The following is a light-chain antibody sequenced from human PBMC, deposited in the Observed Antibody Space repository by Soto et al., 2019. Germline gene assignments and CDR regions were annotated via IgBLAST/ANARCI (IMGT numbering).Light chain of an antibody. CDR2: GAS. CDR1: QSVSSSY. J-gene: IGKJ1*01. V-gene: IGKV3-20*01. CDR3: QQYGTSWR. Sequence: EIVLTQSPGTLSLSPWEIATLSCRASQSVSSSYLAWYQQKPGQAPRLLIRGASNRATGIPDRFSGSGSGTDFTLTISRLEPEDFAVYYCQQYGTSWRFGQGTKVDIK.